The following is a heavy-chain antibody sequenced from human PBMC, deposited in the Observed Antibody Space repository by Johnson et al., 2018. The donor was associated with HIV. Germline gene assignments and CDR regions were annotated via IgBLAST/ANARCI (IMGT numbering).Heavy chain of an antibody. J-gene: IGHJ3*02. CDR1: GFTFDDYG. V-gene: IGHV3-20*04. D-gene: IGHD3-10*02. CDR2: IKWNGGST. CDR3: ARGYINVQGVIGTRDALDI. Sequence: VQLVESGGGVVRPGGSLRLSCAASGFTFDDYGMNWVRQVPGKGLEWVSGIKWNGGSTGYADSVKDRFTISRDNSTNTLYLQMNSLRAEDTAVYYCARGYINVQGVIGTRDALDIWGQGTMVTVSS.